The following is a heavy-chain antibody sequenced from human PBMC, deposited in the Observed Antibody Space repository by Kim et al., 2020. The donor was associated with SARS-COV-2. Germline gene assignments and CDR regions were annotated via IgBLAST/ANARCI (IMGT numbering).Heavy chain of an antibody. J-gene: IGHJ6*02. CDR3: ARVGLGYCSSTSCYGGTMDV. CDR2: INSDGSST. V-gene: IGHV3-74*01. Sequence: GGSLRLSCAASGFTFSSYWMHWVRQAPGKGLVWVSRINSDGSSTSYADSVKGRFTISRDNAKNTLYLQMNSLRAEDTAVYYCARVGLGYCSSTSCYGGTMDVWGQGTTVTVSS. D-gene: IGHD2-2*03. CDR1: GFTFSSYW.